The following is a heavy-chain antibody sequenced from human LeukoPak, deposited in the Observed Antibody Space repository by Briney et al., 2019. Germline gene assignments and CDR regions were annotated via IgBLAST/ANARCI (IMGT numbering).Heavy chain of an antibody. V-gene: IGHV4-34*01. CDR1: GGSFSGYY. D-gene: IGHD3-3*01. CDR3: ARVNLTYYDFWSGYGSHYYYGMDV. J-gene: IGHJ6*02. CDR2: INHSGST. Sequence: SETLSLTCAVYGGSFSGYYWSWIRQPPGKGLEWIGEINHSGSTNYNPPLKSRVTISVDTSKNQFSLKLSSVTAADTAVYYCARVNLTYYDFWSGYGSHYYYGMDVWGQGTTVTVSS.